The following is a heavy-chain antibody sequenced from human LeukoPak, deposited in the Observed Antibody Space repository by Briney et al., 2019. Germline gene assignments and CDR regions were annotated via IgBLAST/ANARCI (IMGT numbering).Heavy chain of an antibody. CDR1: GYTFTSYD. CDR2: MNPNSGNT. D-gene: IGHD3-16*02. CDR3: ARGPMTELSGNWFDP. Sequence: ASVKVSCKASGYTFTSYDINWVRQATGQGLEWMGWMNPNSGNTGYARKFQGRVTMTRNTSISTAYMELSSLRSEDTAVYYCARGPMTELSGNWFDPWGQGTLVTVSS. V-gene: IGHV1-8*01. J-gene: IGHJ5*02.